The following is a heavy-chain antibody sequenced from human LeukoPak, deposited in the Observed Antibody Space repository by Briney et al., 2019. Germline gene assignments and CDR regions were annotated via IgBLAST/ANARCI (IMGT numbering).Heavy chain of an antibody. Sequence: GGSLRLSCAASGFTFRSYAMSWVRQAPGKGLEWVSAISGSGGSTYYADSVKGRFTISRDNSKNTLCLQMNSLRAEDTAVYYCAKDSLVGATPFIFDYWGQGTLVTVSS. CDR3: AKDSLVGATPFIFDY. CDR1: GFTFRSYA. V-gene: IGHV3-23*01. CDR2: ISGSGGST. D-gene: IGHD1-26*01. J-gene: IGHJ4*02.